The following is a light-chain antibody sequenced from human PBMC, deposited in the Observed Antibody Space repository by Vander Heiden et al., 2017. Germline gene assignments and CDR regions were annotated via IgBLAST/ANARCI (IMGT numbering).Light chain of an antibody. Sequence: QSVLTQPPSVSAAPGHRVTISCTGSRPNIGAGYDVHWYQQLPGTAPKLLIYGNSNRPSGVPDRFSGSKSGTSASLAITGLQAEDEADYYCQSYDSSLSVLVFGGGTKLTVL. CDR2: GNS. J-gene: IGLJ2*01. V-gene: IGLV1-40*01. CDR3: QSYDSSLSVLV. CDR1: RPNIGAGYD.